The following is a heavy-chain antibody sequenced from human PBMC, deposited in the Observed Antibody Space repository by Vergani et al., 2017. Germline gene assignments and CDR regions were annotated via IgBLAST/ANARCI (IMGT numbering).Heavy chain of an antibody. J-gene: IGHJ6*02. Sequence: QVQLVESGGGVVQPGGSLRLSCAASGFSFSTYGMHWVRQAPGRGLEWVAFLRYDGSNEYYGDAVKGRFIISRDNSKNMLSLEMHSLRPEDTAVYYWANSYCSSLSCYAFYGMEVWGQGTTVTVSS. D-gene: IGHD2-2*01. CDR3: ANSYCSSLSCYAFYGMEV. V-gene: IGHV3-30*02. CDR1: GFSFSTYG. CDR2: LRYDGSNE.